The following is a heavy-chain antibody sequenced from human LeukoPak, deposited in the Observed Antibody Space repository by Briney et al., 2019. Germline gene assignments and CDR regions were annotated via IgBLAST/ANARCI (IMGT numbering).Heavy chain of an antibody. CDR2: MNPNSGNT. D-gene: IGHD2-2*01. J-gene: IGHJ4*02. CDR3: ATGRNCGGTSGWPGELFDY. V-gene: IGHV1-8*01. Sequence: ASVKVSCKASGYTFTSYDINGVRQATGQGLEWMGWMNPNSGNTGYAQKFQGRVTMTRNTSISTAYMELSSLRSEDTAVYYCATGRNCGGTSGWPGELFDYGAREPWSPSPQ. CDR1: GYTFTSYD.